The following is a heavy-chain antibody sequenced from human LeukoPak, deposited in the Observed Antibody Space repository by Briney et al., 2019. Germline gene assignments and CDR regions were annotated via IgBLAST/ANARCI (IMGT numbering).Heavy chain of an antibody. Sequence: GGSLRLSCAASGFIFDTYGMLWVRQAPGKGLEWVAVIAYDGSNQYHADSVKGRFTISRDNSKNTMYLQMNSRRGEDTAVYYCAKEKAIGTINYGLDVWGQGTTVTASS. CDR1: GFIFDTYG. CDR3: AKEKAIGTINYGLDV. D-gene: IGHD1-1*01. CDR2: IAYDGSNQ. V-gene: IGHV3-30*18. J-gene: IGHJ6*02.